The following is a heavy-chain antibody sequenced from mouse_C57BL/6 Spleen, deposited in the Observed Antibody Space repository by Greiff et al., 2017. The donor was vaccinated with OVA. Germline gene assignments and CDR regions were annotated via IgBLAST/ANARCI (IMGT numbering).Heavy chain of an antibody. CDR3: ARAGHYYGSSYGGYFDV. J-gene: IGHJ1*03. Sequence: QVQLQQPGAELVMPGASVKLSCKASGYTFTSYWMHWVKQRPGQGLEWIGEIDPSDSYTNYNQQFKGKSTLTVDKSSSTAYMQLSSLTSEDSAVYYCARAGHYYGSSYGGYFDVWGTGTTVTVSS. CDR2: IDPSDSYT. V-gene: IGHV1-69*01. CDR1: GYTFTSYW. D-gene: IGHD1-1*01.